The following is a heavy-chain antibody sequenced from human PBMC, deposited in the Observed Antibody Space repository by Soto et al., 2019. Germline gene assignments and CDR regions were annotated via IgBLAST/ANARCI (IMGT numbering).Heavy chain of an antibody. J-gene: IGHJ4*02. CDR2: ISNDGSNK. CDR3: AKEWVYDSSGWSFDY. Sequence: QVQLVESGGGVVQPGRSLRLSCAASGFTFSSHGMHWVRQAPGKGLEWVAVISNDGSNKYYADSVKGRFTISRDNSKNTLYLQMNSLRAEDTAGYYCAKEWVYDSSGWSFDYWGQGTLVTVSS. CDR1: GFTFSSHG. V-gene: IGHV3-30*18. D-gene: IGHD3-22*01.